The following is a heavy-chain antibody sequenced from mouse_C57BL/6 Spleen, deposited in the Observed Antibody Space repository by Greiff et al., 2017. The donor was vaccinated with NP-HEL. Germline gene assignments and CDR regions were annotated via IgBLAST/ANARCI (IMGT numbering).Heavy chain of an antibody. Sequence: EVQLVESGGGLVKPGGSLKLSCAASGFTFSDYVMHWVRQAPEKGLEWVAYISSGSSTIYYADTVKGRFTISSDNAKNPLFLQMTSVRSEDRALYYCVRMIDGHRGAMDYWGQGTSVTVSS. V-gene: IGHV5-17*01. D-gene: IGHD2-3*01. CDR3: VRMIDGHRGAMDY. CDR2: ISSGSSTI. J-gene: IGHJ4*01. CDR1: GFTFSDYV.